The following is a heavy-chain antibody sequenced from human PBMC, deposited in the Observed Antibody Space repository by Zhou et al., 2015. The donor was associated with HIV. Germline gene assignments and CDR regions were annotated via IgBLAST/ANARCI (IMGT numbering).Heavy chain of an antibody. CDR3: ARDRHGRTIFGVVEVYMDV. J-gene: IGHJ6*03. Sequence: VQLVQSGAEVKKPGASVRVSCKASGYTFTAYYMHWVRQAPGQGLEWLGRINPNSGGTNYAQKFQGRVTMTRDTSISTVYMELSRLRSDDTAIYYCARDRHGRTIFGVVEVYMDVWGKGTTVTVSS. D-gene: IGHD3-3*01. CDR1: GYTFTAYY. V-gene: IGHV1-2*06. CDR2: INPNSGGT.